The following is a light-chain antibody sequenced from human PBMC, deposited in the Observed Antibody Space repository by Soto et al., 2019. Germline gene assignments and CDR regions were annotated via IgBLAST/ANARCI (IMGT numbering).Light chain of an antibody. CDR2: WAS. J-gene: IGKJ2*01. CDR3: QQYYSTPPT. V-gene: IGKV4-1*01. CDR1: QSVLYSANNKNY. Sequence: DIVMTQSPDSLAVSLVERATINCKSSQSVLYSANNKNYLAWYQQKPGQPPKLLIYWASTRESGVPARFSGSGSGTDFTLTISSLQAEDVAAYYCQQYYSTPPTFGQGTKLEIK.